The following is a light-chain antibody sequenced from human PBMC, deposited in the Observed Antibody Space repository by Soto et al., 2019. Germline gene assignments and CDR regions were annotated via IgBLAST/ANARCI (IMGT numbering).Light chain of an antibody. CDR1: QSISKY. CDR2: AAS. V-gene: IGKV1-39*01. Sequence: DIQMTQSPSSLSESVGDRVTISCRASQSISKYLNWYQQKPGKAPKLLIYAASSLQSGVPSRFSGSGSGTDFTLTIGSLQPEDFATYYCQQTYSTPFTFGQGTRLEIK. CDR3: QQTYSTPFT. J-gene: IGKJ5*01.